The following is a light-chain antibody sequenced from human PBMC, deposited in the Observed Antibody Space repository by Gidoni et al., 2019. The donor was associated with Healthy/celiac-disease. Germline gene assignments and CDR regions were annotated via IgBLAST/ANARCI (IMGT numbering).Light chain of an antibody. V-gene: IGKV3-15*01. Sequence: ELAMTQSPATLSVSPGERATLSCRASQSVSSNLAWYQQKPGQAPRLLIYGASNRATGIPARFSGSGAGTEFTLNISSLQSEDFAVYYCQQYNNWPLSTFGQGTRLEIK. J-gene: IGKJ5*01. CDR3: QQYNNWPLST. CDR2: GAS. CDR1: QSVSSN.